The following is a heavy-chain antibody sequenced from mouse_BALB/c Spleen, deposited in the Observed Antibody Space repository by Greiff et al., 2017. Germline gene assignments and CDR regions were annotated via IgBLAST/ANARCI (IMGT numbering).Heavy chain of an antibody. CDR1: GFTFSSYY. Sequence: EVKVVESGGGLVKLGGSLKLSCAASGFTFSSYYMSWVRQTPEKRLELVAAINSNGGSTYYPDTVKGRFTISRDNAKNTLYLQMSSLKSEDTALYYCARQSTATFMDYWGQGTSVTVSS. CDR2: INSNGGST. CDR3: ARQSTATFMDY. D-gene: IGHD1-2*01. J-gene: IGHJ4*01. V-gene: IGHV5-6-2*01.